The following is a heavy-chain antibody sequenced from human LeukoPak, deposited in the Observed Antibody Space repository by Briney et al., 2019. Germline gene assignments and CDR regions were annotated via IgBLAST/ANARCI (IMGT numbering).Heavy chain of an antibody. CDR1: GGSISSYY. J-gene: IGHJ6*03. D-gene: IGHD4-23*01. CDR3: AREATPVVYYYYMDV. CDR2: IYYSGST. Sequence: PSETLSLTCTVAGGSISSYYWSWIRQPPGKGLEWIGYIYYSGSTNYNPSLKSRVTISVDTSKNQFSLKLSSVTAADTAVYYCAREATPVVYYYYMDVWGKGTTVTVSS. V-gene: IGHV4-59*01.